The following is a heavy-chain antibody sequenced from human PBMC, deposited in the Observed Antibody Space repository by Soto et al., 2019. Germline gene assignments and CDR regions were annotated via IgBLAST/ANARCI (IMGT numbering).Heavy chain of an antibody. CDR2: IYYSGST. D-gene: IGHD3-9*01. V-gene: IGHV4-61*01. CDR1: GGSVSSGSYY. Sequence: SETLSLTCTVSGGSVSSGSYYWSWIRQPPGKGLEWIGYIYYSGSTNYNPSLKSRVTISVDTSKNQFSLKLSSVTAADTAVYYCARGTLVMPNFDYWGQGTLVTVSS. J-gene: IGHJ4*02. CDR3: ARGTLVMPNFDY.